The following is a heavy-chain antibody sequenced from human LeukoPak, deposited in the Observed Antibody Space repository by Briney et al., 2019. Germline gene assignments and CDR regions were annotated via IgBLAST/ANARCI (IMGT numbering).Heavy chain of an antibody. CDR2: IKADGSGT. Sequence: GGSLRLSCAASGFTIGPYAMYWVRQGPGRGLEWVSVIKADGSGTLYADSVRGRFTTSRDNSKNSLYLQMNSLTSEDTALYYCATWAFYHNLDVWGQGTTVIVSS. CDR1: GFTIGPYA. CDR3: ATWAFYHNLDV. V-gene: IGHV3-43*02. J-gene: IGHJ6*02. D-gene: IGHD2/OR15-2a*01.